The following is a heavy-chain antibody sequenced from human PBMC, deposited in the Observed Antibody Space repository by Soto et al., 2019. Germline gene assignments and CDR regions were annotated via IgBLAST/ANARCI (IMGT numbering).Heavy chain of an antibody. D-gene: IGHD7-27*01. CDR3: AREKLGIVQYYFDY. Sequence: ETLSLTCAVYGGSFSGYYWSWIRQPPGKGLEWIGEINHSGSTNYNPSLKSRVTISVDTSKNQFSLKLSSVTAADTAVYYCAREKLGIVQYYFDYWGQGTLVTVSS. V-gene: IGHV4-34*01. CDR2: INHSGST. CDR1: GGSFSGYY. J-gene: IGHJ4*02.